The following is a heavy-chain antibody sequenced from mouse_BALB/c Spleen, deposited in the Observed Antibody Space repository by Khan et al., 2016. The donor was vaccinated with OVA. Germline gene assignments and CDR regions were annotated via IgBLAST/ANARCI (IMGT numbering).Heavy chain of an antibody. CDR2: ISTYYGDA. J-gene: IGHJ3*01. Sequence: QVQLQQPGTELVRPGVSVKISCKGSGSIFTEYAMNWVKESHEKSLEWIGVISTYYGDARYNQTFKGKATLTVDKSSNTAYMELARLTSEDSAIYYCASDGSSSLFAYWGQGTLVTVSA. CDR1: GSIFTEYA. V-gene: IGHV1S137*01. CDR3: ASDGSSSLFAY. D-gene: IGHD1-1*01.